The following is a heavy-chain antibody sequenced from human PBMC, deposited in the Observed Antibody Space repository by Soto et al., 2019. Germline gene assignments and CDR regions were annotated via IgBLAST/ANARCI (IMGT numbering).Heavy chain of an antibody. Sequence: SGPTLVNPTHTHTLTCAFSGFSVSKSGVGVGWIPQPTGKALEWLALICWDDDKRYSPSLKSRLTITKDTSKNQVVLTMTNMDPVHTATYYCAYLGEYLVYWGQGTLVTVSS. CDR1: GFSVSKSGVG. CDR2: ICWDDDK. V-gene: IGHV2-5*02. CDR3: AYLGEYLVY. J-gene: IGHJ4*02. D-gene: IGHD3-10*01.